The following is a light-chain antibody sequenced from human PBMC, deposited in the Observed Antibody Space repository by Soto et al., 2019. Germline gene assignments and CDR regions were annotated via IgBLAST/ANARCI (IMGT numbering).Light chain of an antibody. V-gene: IGLV2-14*03. Sequence: QSALTQPASVSGSPGQSITISCSGTSSDIGSYDHVAWDQQFPGKSPKLIIYAVSDRPSGVSDRFSGSKSGISASLTISGLQTEDEADYYCISYTDRQSYLFGTGTKLTVL. CDR3: ISYTDRQSYL. CDR1: SSDIGSYDH. CDR2: AVS. J-gene: IGLJ1*01.